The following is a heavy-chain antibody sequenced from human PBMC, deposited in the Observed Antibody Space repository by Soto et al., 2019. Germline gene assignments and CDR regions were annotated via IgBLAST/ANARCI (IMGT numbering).Heavy chain of an antibody. V-gene: IGHV2-5*02. D-gene: IGHD2-15*01. CDR1: GFSLSTSGVG. CDR3: AHKFAATSADYFDY. J-gene: IGHJ4*02. CDR2: IYWDDDK. Sequence: QITLKESGPTLVKPTQTLTLTCTFSGFSLSTSGVGVGWIRQPPGKALEWLALIYWDDDKRYSPSLRSRLTITKDTSKNQVVLTMTNMDPVDTATYFCAHKFAATSADYFDYWGQGTLVTVSS.